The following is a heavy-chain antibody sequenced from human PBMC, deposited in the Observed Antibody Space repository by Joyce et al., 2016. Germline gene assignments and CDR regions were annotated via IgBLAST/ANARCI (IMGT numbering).Heavy chain of an antibody. Sequence: QVQLQQWGAGLLKPAETLSLTCAAYGGSLSGYYWSWIRQPPGKGLEWIGEIHQSENSNYHPSLKSRVIISVDTSKNQFSLNLNSVTAADTAVYYCARGWEYGSSHVDYWGQGTLVTVSS. CDR1: GGSLSGYY. CDR3: ARGWEYGSSHVDY. D-gene: IGHD6-13*01. V-gene: IGHV4-34*01. J-gene: IGHJ4*02. CDR2: IHQSENS.